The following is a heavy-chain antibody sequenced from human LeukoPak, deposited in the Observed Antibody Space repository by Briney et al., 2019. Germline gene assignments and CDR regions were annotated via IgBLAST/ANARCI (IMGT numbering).Heavy chain of an antibody. CDR1: GFTFSSYW. Sequence: GGSLRLSCAASGFTFSSYWMSWVRQAPGKGLEWVANIKQDGSEKYYVDSVKGRFTISRDNAKNSLYLQMNSLRAEDTAVYYCAREISGSYLFYYYYMDVWGKGTTVTASS. D-gene: IGHD1-26*01. V-gene: IGHV3-7*01. J-gene: IGHJ6*03. CDR3: AREISGSYLFYYYYMDV. CDR2: IKQDGSEK.